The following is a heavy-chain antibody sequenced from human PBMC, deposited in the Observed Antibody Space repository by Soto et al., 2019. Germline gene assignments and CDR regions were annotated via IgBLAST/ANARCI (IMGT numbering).Heavy chain of an antibody. CDR3: ARGNVVAIDY. Sequence: SEMLSLTCTVSGGYIRSSSYYWGWIRQPPGKGLEWIGSIYYSGSTYYNPSLKSRVTISVDTSKNQFSLKLSSVTAADTAVYYCARGNVVAIDYWGQGTLVTVSS. J-gene: IGHJ4*02. V-gene: IGHV4-39*07. CDR2: IYYSGST. D-gene: IGHD2-21*01. CDR1: GGYIRSSSYY.